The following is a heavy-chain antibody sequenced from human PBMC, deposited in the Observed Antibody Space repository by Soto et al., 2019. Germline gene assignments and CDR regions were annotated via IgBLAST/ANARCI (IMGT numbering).Heavy chain of an antibody. CDR1: GYTFTSYG. V-gene: IGHV1-18*01. Sequence: GASVKVSFKASGYTFTSYGISWVRQAPGQGLEWMGWISAYNGNTNYAQKLQGRVTMTTDTSTSTAYMELRSLRSDDTAVYYCARDLYCSSTSCYFGWFDPWGQGTLVTVS. D-gene: IGHD2-2*01. CDR3: ARDLYCSSTSCYFGWFDP. CDR2: ISAYNGNT. J-gene: IGHJ5*02.